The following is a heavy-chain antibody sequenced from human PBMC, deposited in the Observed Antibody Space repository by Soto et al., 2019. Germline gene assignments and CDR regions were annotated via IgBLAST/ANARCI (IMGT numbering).Heavy chain of an antibody. CDR1: GGTFSSYT. CDR2: IIPILGIA. D-gene: IGHD1-1*01. J-gene: IGHJ3*02. Sequence: QVQLVQSGAEVKKPGSSVKVSCKASGGTFSSYTISWVRQAPGQGLEWMGRIIPILGIANYAQKFQGRVTITADKSTSSAYMELSSLRSEDTAVYYCARYTKRDAFDIWGHGTMVTVSS. V-gene: IGHV1-69*02. CDR3: ARYTKRDAFDI.